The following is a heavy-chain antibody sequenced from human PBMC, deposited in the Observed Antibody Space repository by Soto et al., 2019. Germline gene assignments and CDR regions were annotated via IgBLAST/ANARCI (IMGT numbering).Heavy chain of an antibody. CDR2: ISYDGSNK. J-gene: IGHJ6*02. CDR3: AKDEATRYYYGMDV. CDR1: GFTFSNYG. Sequence: GGSLRLSCAASGFTFSNYGMHWARQAPGKGLEWVAVISYDGSNKYYADFVKGRFTISRDNSKNTLYLQMNSLRAEDTAVYYCAKDEATRYYYGMDVWGQGTTVTVSS. V-gene: IGHV3-30*18.